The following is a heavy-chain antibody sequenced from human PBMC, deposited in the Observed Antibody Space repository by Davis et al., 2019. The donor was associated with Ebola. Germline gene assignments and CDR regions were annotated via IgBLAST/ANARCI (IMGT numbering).Heavy chain of an antibody. D-gene: IGHD3-3*01. V-gene: IGHV2-5*02. Sequence: SGPTLVKPTQTLTLTCTFSGFSLSTNGVGVGWIRQPARKAPEWLALVYWDDDKRYSPSLKSRLSITKDTSKNQVVLTMTNLDPVDTATYYCAHRGADYDFWSGSYYFDYWGQGTLVTVSS. J-gene: IGHJ4*02. CDR2: VYWDDDK. CDR3: AHRGADYDFWSGSYYFDY. CDR1: GFSLSTNGVG.